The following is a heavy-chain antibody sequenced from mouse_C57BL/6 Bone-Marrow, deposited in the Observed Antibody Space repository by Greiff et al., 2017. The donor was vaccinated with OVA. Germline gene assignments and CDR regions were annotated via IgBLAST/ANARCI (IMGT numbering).Heavy chain of an antibody. CDR1: GFNIKDDY. Sequence: DVQLQESGAELVRPGASVKLSCTASGFNIKDDYMHWVKQRPEQGLEWIGWIDPENGDTEYASKFQGKATITADTSSNTAYLQLSSLTSEDTAVYYCTSYYSNTGFAYWGQGTLVTVSA. CDR3: TSYYSNTGFAY. D-gene: IGHD2-5*01. J-gene: IGHJ3*01. V-gene: IGHV14-4*01. CDR2: IDPENGDT.